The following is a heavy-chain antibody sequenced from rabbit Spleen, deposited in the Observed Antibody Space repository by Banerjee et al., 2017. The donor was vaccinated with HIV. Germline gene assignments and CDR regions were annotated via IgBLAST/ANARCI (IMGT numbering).Heavy chain of an antibody. Sequence: QEQLEESGGGLVKPGGSLTLTCTASGFSFSSNYYMCWVRQAPGKGLECIACIYAGSSASTYYANWAKGRFTISKTSSTTVTLQMTSLTVADTATYFCARGSATMTMVITGYYLNLWGPGTLVTVS. CDR2: IYAGSSAST. CDR1: GFSFSSNYY. V-gene: IGHV1S45*01. J-gene: IGHJ4*01. CDR3: ARGSATMTMVITGYYLNL. D-gene: IGHD2-1*01.